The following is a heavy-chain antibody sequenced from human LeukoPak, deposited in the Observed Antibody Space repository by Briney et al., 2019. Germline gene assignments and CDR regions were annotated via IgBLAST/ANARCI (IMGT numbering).Heavy chain of an antibody. CDR3: AKDRSDSTGLHY. CDR2: ISGSGSRT. Sequence: GGSLRLSCAASGFSFSDNSMNWVRQAPGKGLECVSAISGSGSRTFYADSVKGRFSISRDNSKNTLYLQMNSLGADDTAIYYCAKDRSDSTGLHYWGQGTLVTVAS. D-gene: IGHD3-22*01. J-gene: IGHJ4*02. CDR1: GFSFSDNS. V-gene: IGHV3-23*01.